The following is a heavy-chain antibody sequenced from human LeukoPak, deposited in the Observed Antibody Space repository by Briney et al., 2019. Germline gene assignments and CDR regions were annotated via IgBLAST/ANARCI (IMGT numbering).Heavy chain of an antibody. CDR3: ARDFTSSGWLLSGAFDI. Sequence: GGSLRLSCAASGFTFSSYSMNWVRQAPGKGLEWGSYISSSSSTIYYEDSVKGRFTISRDNAKNSLYLQMNSLRAEDTAVYYCARDFTSSGWLLSGAFDIWGQGTMVTVSS. J-gene: IGHJ3*02. V-gene: IGHV3-48*01. CDR1: GFTFSSYS. CDR2: ISSSSSTI. D-gene: IGHD6-19*01.